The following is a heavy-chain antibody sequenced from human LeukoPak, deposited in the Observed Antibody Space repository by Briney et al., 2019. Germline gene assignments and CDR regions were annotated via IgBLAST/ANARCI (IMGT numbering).Heavy chain of an antibody. Sequence: ASVKVSCKASGYTFSSFGISWVRQAPGQGLEWMGWISVYNGDTKYAQKVQDRVTMTTDTSTSTAYMELRSLTSDDTAVYYCARDNLANYYGMDVWGQGTTVTVSS. CDR3: ARDNLANYYGMDV. V-gene: IGHV1-18*01. CDR2: ISVYNGDT. CDR1: GYTFSSFG. J-gene: IGHJ6*02. D-gene: IGHD3-16*01.